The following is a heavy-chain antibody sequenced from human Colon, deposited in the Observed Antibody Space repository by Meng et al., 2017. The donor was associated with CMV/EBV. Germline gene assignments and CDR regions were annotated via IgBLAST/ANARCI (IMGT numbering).Heavy chain of an antibody. Sequence: LSSSGVGVGWIRQHRGDGLEGLALMSGHDDQRYRPSLKSRLTIAKDTSNNPVVLTMTDMDPVDTATYYCAHSCYCGSTSCYIHFDYWGQGTLVTVSS. CDR2: MSGHDDQ. CDR3: AHSCYCGSTSCYIHFDY. CDR1: LSSSGVG. V-gene: IGHV2-5*01. D-gene: IGHD2-2*02. J-gene: IGHJ4*02.